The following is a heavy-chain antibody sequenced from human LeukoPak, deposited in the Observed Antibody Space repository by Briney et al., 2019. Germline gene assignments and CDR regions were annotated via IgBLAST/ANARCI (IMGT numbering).Heavy chain of an antibody. CDR2: IIPIFGTA. CDR1: GGTFSSYA. D-gene: IGHD6-13*01. CDR3: ARHSGWYVFDY. Sequence: AASVKVSWKASGGTFSSYAISWVRQAPGQGLEWMGGIIPIFGTANYAQKFQGRVTITADESTSTAYMELSSLRSEDTAVYYCARHSGWYVFDYWGQGTLVTVSS. V-gene: IGHV1-69*01. J-gene: IGHJ4*02.